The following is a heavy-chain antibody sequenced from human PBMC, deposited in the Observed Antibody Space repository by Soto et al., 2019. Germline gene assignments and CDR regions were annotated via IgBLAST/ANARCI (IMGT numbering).Heavy chain of an antibody. V-gene: IGHV5-10-1*01. CDR2: IDPSDSYT. CDR3: AASSLPNYYYYGMDV. CDR1: GYSFTSYW. J-gene: IGHJ6*02. Sequence: GESLKISCKGSGYSFTSYWISWVRQMPGKGLEWMGRIDPSDSYTNYSPSFQGHVTISADKSISTAYLQWSSLKASDTAMYYCAASSLPNYYYYGMDVWGQGTTVTVSS.